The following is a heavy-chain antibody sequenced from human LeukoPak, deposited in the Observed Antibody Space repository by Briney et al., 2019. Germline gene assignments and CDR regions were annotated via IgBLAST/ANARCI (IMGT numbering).Heavy chain of an antibody. D-gene: IGHD2-2*01. Sequence: PGRSLRLSCAASGFTFKNYAMHWVRQAPGKGLEWVALISYDGSNKYDADSVKGRFTISRDNSKNTLYLQMNSLRGEDTAVYYCARVGGHCTSTSCPPPDYWGQGTLVTVSS. CDR2: ISYDGSNK. V-gene: IGHV3-30-3*01. J-gene: IGHJ4*02. CDR1: GFTFKNYA. CDR3: ARVGGHCTSTSCPPPDY.